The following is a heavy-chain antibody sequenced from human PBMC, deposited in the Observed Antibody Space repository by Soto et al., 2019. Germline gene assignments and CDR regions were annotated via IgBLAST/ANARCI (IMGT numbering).Heavy chain of an antibody. V-gene: IGHV4-34*01. CDR2: INHSGTT. D-gene: IGHD3-3*01. Sequence: SETLSLTCAVLGGSFTGYYWSWIRQSPGKGLEWIGEINHSGTTKYNPSLKSRVTISVNTSEKQFSLKLSSVTAADTAVYYCARAGPYFLYKGFTRNDLFDPWGQGTLVTVSS. J-gene: IGHJ5*02. CDR1: GGSFTGYY. CDR3: ARAGPYFLYKGFTRNDLFDP.